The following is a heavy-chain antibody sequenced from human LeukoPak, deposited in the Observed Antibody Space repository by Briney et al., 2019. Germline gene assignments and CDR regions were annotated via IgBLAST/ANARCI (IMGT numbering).Heavy chain of an antibody. CDR1: GFTLRNYA. CDR2: ISNSGDDT. CDR3: AKTWYSTSMDY. Sequence: QPGGSQRLSCAASGFTLRNYATSWVRQAPGKGLECVSVISNSGDDTYYADSVKGRFTISRDNSRNMLYLQMNSLRAEDTAVYYCAKTWYSTSMDYWGQGTLVAVSS. V-gene: IGHV3-23*01. J-gene: IGHJ4*02. D-gene: IGHD6-6*01.